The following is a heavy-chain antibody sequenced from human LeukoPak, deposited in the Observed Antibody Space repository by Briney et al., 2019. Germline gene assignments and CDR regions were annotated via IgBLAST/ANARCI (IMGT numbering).Heavy chain of an antibody. D-gene: IGHD3-10*01. CDR3: ARDRVNFPGVPSQSRVGFAS. J-gene: IGHJ4*02. CDR2: IYHSGRS. CDR1: GDSISNGVKY. Sequence: SETLSLTCTVSGDSISNGVKYWSWIRQHPGRGLEWIGYIYHSGRSYYNPSLKSRITMSVDTSKNQFSLNLSSVTAADTAVYSCARDRVNFPGVPSQSRVGFASWGQGPLVPVS. V-gene: IGHV4-31*03.